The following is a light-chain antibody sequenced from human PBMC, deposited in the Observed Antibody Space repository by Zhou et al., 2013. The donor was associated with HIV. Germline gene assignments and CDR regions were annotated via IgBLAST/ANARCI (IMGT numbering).Light chain of an antibody. CDR2: KAS. Sequence: IQMTQSPSSLSASVRDRVTITCRASQSISDWLAWYQQKPGKVPKLLIYKASRLESGVPSRFSGSGSGTDFTLTISSLQPGDFATYYCHHFHSFPWTFGQGTKVEIK. CDR3: HHFHSFPWT. J-gene: IGKJ1*01. V-gene: IGKV1-5*03. CDR1: QSISDW.